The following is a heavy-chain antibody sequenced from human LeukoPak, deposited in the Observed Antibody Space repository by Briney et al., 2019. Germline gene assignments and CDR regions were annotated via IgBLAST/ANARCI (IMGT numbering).Heavy chain of an antibody. CDR3: AKESGKFDY. J-gene: IGHJ4*02. CDR2: ISADGGST. CDR1: GLIFDDSA. V-gene: IGHV3-43*02. Sequence: GGSLRLSCVASGLIFDDSAMHWVRHAPGKGLEWVSLISADGGSTFSADSVKGRFSISRDNSKNSLYLQMNSLRSEDTAMYYCAKESGKFDYWGQGTLVAVSS.